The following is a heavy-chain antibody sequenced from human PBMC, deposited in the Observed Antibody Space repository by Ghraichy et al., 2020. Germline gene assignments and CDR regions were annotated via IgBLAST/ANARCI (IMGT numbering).Heavy chain of an antibody. CDR1: GFTFTSYA. CDR2: ISDSGDRT. CDR3: AKEGVFHCSGSNCFSPYFDY. D-gene: IGHD2-15*01. Sequence: GGSLRLSCAASGFTFTSYAMNWVRQAPGKGLEWVSSISDSGDRTYYADSVKGRFTISSDSSKNTLYLQMNSLRAEDTAVYYCAKEGVFHCSGSNCFSPYFDYWGQGTLGTVSS. J-gene: IGHJ4*02. V-gene: IGHV3-23*01.